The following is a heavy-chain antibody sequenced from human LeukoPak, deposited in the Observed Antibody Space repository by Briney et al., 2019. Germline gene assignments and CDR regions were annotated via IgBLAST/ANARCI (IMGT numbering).Heavy chain of an antibody. Sequence: PGGALRLSCAASGLTGSSNFLSWVRQAPGKGREGVSALYSGGSTFYAPSVRGRFNISRDSSKKTMFLHMRSPRVEDAAVYYCATSGTASRGAMDVWGQGTTVIVSS. CDR3: ATSGTASRGAMDV. V-gene: IGHV3-66*01. CDR2: LYSGGST. CDR1: GLTGSSNF. D-gene: IGHD1-1*01. J-gene: IGHJ6*02.